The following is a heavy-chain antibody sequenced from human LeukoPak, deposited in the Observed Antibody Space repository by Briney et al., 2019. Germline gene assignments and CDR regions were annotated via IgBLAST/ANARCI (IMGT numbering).Heavy chain of an antibody. Sequence: GGSLRLSCAASGFTFSLSWMHWVRQAPGKGLEWVSSINYDARSRTYADSVKGRLTISRDNTENTLFLQMNSLRVEDSAIYSCVRGAGPGTPFDWGQGILVTVSS. J-gene: IGHJ1*01. CDR2: INYDARSR. CDR3: VRGAGPGTPFD. D-gene: IGHD1-1*01. CDR1: GFTFSLSW. V-gene: IGHV3-74*01.